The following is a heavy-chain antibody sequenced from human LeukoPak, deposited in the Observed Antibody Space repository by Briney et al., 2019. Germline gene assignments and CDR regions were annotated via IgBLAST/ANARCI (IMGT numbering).Heavy chain of an antibody. J-gene: IGHJ6*03. CDR1: GGFISNYY. Sequence: SETLSLTCTVSGGFISNYYWNWIRQPPGKGLEWIGYIYYSGSTNYNPSLKSRVTISVDTSKNQFSLKLSSVTAADTAVYYCARDRVGQQLVGRNYYYYYMDVWGKGTTVTVSS. CDR2: IYYSGST. D-gene: IGHD6-13*01. V-gene: IGHV4-59*01. CDR3: ARDRVGQQLVGRNYYYYYMDV.